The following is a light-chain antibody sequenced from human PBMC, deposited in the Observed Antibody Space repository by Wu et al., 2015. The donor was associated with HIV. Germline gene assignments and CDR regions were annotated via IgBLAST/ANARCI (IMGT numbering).Light chain of an antibody. J-gene: IGKJ1*01. V-gene: IGKV3D-15*01. CDR2: GAS. CDR1: QSVSSY. CDR3: QQYNKWPWT. Sequence: EIVMTQSPATLSVSPGERATLSCRASQSVSSYLAWYQQKPGQAPRLVIYGASSRAKGIPDRFRGSGSGTDFTLTISRLEPEDIAVYYCQQYNKWPWTFGLGTKVEIK.